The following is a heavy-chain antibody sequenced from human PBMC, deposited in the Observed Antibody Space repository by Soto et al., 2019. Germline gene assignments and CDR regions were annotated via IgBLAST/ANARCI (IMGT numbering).Heavy chain of an antibody. J-gene: IGHJ6*03. Sequence: VQVLESGGGLVQPGGSLRLSCAASGFTFSNYAMSWVPQAPGKGLEWVSGIRGSDGSTYYADSVKGRFTISRDNSKNQLYLQMNSLRDEDTAVYYCAKDLSGSLDYMDVWGKGTTVTVSS. CDR2: IRGSDGST. V-gene: IGHV3-23*01. CDR1: GFTFSNYA. D-gene: IGHD3-22*01. CDR3: AKDLSGSLDYMDV.